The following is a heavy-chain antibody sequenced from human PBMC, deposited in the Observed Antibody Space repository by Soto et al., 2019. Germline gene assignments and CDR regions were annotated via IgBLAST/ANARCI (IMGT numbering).Heavy chain of an antibody. J-gene: IGHJ6*02. D-gene: IGHD2-21*02. CDR2: IGRRSDI. CDR1: GVSFSTYS. Sequence: GGSLRLSCKASGVSFSTYSMHWVRQAPGKGLEWVSSIGRRSDIYYADSVKGRFTISRGNAKNSVSLQMNSLRDEDTAVYYCAREETAWPLAYGLDVWGQGTTVTVSS. CDR3: AREETAWPLAYGLDV. V-gene: IGHV3-21*01.